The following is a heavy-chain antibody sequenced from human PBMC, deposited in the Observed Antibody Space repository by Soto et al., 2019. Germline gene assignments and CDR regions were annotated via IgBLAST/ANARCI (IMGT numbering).Heavy chain of an antibody. CDR1: GYTFTNSG. V-gene: IGHV1-18*01. J-gene: IGHJ4*02. CDR3: ARDPMTGYLQFDY. CDR2: INTYNGNT. Sequence: QIPLVQAGAEVKKPGASVKLSCRASGYTFTNSGISWVRQAPGQGLEWMGWINTYNGNTHYAQKLQGRVTMTTDTSTNTAYMELRSLRSDATAMYFCARDPMTGYLQFDYWGQGTLVTVSS. D-gene: IGHD3-9*01.